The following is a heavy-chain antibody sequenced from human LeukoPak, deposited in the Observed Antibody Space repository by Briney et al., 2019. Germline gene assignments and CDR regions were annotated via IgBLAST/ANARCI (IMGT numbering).Heavy chain of an antibody. CDR1: GGTFSSYA. D-gene: IGHD1-20*01. CDR2: IIPIFGTA. CDR3: ARGRMVANEYNYYFDY. Sequence: SVKVSCKASGGTFSSYAISWVRQAPGQGLEWMGGIIPIFGTANYAQKFQGRVTITADESTSTAYMELSSLRSEDTAVYYCARGRMVANEYNYYFDYWGQGTLVTVSS. J-gene: IGHJ4*02. V-gene: IGHV1-69*13.